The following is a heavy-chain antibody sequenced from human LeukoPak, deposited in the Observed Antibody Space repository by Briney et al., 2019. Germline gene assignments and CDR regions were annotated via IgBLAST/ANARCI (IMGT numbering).Heavy chain of an antibody. CDR1: GFTVSNNY. V-gene: IGHV3-53*01. Sequence: SGGSLRLSCAASGFTVSNNYMSWVRQAPGKGLEWVSLIYSGGSTYYADSVKGRFTISRDNSKNTLYLQMNSLRADDTAVYYCAGYSSLDYWGQGTLVTVSS. CDR3: AGYSSLDY. D-gene: IGHD3-22*01. CDR2: IYSGGST. J-gene: IGHJ4*02.